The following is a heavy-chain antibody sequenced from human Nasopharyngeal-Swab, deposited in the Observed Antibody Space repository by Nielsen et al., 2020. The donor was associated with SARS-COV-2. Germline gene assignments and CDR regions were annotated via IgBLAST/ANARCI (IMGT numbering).Heavy chain of an antibody. D-gene: IGHD6-19*01. V-gene: IGHV1-2*06. CDR3: AREPDSSGWYATSNWFDP. CDR1: GYTVTGDY. Sequence: ASVKVSCKASGYTVTGDYMHWVRQAPGQGLEWMGRINPNSGGTNYAQKFQGRVTMTRDTSISTAYMELSRLRSDDTAVYYCAREPDSSGWYATSNWFDPWGQGTLVTVSS. J-gene: IGHJ5*02. CDR2: INPNSGGT.